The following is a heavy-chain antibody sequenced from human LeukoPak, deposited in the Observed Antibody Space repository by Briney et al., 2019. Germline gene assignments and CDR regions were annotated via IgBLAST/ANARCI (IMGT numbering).Heavy chain of an antibody. J-gene: IGHJ4*02. CDR3: AGVRIAVAGKYYFDY. CDR1: GYTFTGYY. CDR2: INPNSGGT. Sequence: ASVKVSCKASGYTFTGYYMHWVRQAPGQGLEWMGWINPNSGGTNYAQTFQGRVTMTRDTSISTAYMELSRLRSDDTAVYYCAGVRIAVAGKYYFDYWGQGTLVTVSS. D-gene: IGHD6-19*01. V-gene: IGHV1-2*02.